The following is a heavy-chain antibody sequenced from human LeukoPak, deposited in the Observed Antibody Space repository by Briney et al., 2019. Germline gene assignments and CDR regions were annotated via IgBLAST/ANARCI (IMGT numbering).Heavy chain of an antibody. CDR1: GFTFSSYA. CDR2: ISVSGGSI. CDR3: ARTRGGITMIVVVISGVDY. Sequence: PGGSLRLSCAASGFTFSSYAMSWVRQAPGKGPEWVSAISVSGGSIYYADSVKGRFTISRDNSKNTLYLQMNSLRAEDTAVYYCARTRGGITMIVVVISGVDYWGQGTLVTVSS. D-gene: IGHD3-22*01. J-gene: IGHJ4*02. V-gene: IGHV3-23*01.